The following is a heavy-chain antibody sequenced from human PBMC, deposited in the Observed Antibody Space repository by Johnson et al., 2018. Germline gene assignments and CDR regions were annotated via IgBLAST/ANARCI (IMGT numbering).Heavy chain of an antibody. Sequence: QVQLVQSGGGVVQPGRSLRLSCAASGFTFSSYAMHWVRQAPGKGLEWVAVISYDGSNKYYADSVKGRFTISRDNSKNTLYLQMNSLRAEDTAVYSCAKDRGHSTYYSGMDVWGQGTTVTVSS. CDR3: AKDRGHSTYYSGMDV. CDR2: ISYDGSNK. J-gene: IGHJ6*02. CDR1: GFTFSSYA. V-gene: IGHV3-30-3*01. D-gene: IGHD3-10*01.